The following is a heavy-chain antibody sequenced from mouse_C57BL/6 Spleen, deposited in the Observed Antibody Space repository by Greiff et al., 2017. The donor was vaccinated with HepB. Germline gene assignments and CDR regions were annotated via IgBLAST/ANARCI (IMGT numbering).Heavy chain of an antibody. CDR2: IDPEDGAT. D-gene: IGHD1-1*01. V-gene: IGHV14-1*01. CDR1: GFNIKDYY. CDR3: VTTVVSEGFAY. J-gene: IGHJ3*01. Sequence: EVQLQQSGAELVRPGASVKLSCTASGFNIKDYYMHWVKQRPEQGLEWIGRIDPEDGATEYAPKFQGKATMTADTSSNTAYLQLSSLTSEDTAVYYCVTTVVSEGFAYWGQGTLVTVSA.